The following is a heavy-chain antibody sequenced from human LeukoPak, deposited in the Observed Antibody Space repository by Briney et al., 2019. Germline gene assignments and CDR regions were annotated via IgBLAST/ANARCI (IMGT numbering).Heavy chain of an antibody. V-gene: IGHV4-38-2*02. Sequence: PSETLSLTCTVSGYSISSGYYWGWIRQPPGKGLEWIGSIYHSGSTYYNPSLKSRVTISVDTSKNQFSLKLSSVTAADTAVYYCARERYCSSSSCLDAFDIWGQGTMVTVSS. J-gene: IGHJ3*02. D-gene: IGHD2-2*01. CDR1: GYSISSGYY. CDR3: ARERYCSSSSCLDAFDI. CDR2: IYHSGST.